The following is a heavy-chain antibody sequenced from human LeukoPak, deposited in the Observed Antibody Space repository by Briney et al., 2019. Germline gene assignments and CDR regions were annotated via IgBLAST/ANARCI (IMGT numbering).Heavy chain of an antibody. V-gene: IGHV1-2*02. Sequence: VASVKVSCKASGYTFTGYYMHWVRQAPGQGLEWMGWINPNSGGTNHAQKFQGRVTMTRDTSISTAYMELSRLRSDDTAVYYCASSIAVAGTGFDYWGQGTLVTVSS. CDR2: INPNSGGT. CDR3: ASSIAVAGTGFDY. CDR1: GYTFTGYY. D-gene: IGHD6-19*01. J-gene: IGHJ4*02.